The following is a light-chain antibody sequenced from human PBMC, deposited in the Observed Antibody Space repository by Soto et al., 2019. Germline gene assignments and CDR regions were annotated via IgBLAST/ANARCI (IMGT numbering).Light chain of an antibody. Sequence: DIVMTQSPATLSVSPGGRATLSCRASQSISDTLAWYQQKPGQAPRLLIHGASTRAPGFPARFSGSGSGTDFTLTISSLQSEDFAVYYCQQYNNWPRTFGQGTKVDIK. CDR1: QSISDT. CDR3: QQYNNWPRT. J-gene: IGKJ1*01. V-gene: IGKV3-15*01. CDR2: GAS.